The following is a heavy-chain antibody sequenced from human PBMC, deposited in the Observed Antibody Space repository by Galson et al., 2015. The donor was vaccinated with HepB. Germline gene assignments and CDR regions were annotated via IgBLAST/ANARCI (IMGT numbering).Heavy chain of an antibody. CDR3: ARDRGGSGSHLSYYYGMDV. CDR1: GFTFSSYN. CDR2: IDVSSSII. D-gene: IGHD3-10*01. J-gene: IGHJ6*02. Sequence: SLRLSCAASGFTFSSYNMNWVRQAPGKGLEWVSYIDVSSSIIYYGDSVKGRFTISRDNAENSLHLQMNSLRAEDTAVYYCARDRGGSGSHLSYYYGMDVWGQGTTVTVSS. V-gene: IGHV3-48*04.